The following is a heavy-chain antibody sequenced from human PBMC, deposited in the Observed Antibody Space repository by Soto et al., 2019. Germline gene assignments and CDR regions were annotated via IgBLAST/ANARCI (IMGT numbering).Heavy chain of an antibody. V-gene: IGHV3-21*04. Sequence: PGGSLRLSCAASGFTFSSYSMNWVRQAPGKGLEWVSSISSSSSYIYYADSVRGRFTISRDNAKNSLYLQMNSLRAEDTAVYYCAKDPFDYVSATSRLYYWGQGTLVTVSS. CDR2: ISSSSSYI. CDR1: GFTFSSYS. J-gene: IGHJ4*02. CDR3: AKDPFDYVSATSRLYY. D-gene: IGHD3-16*01.